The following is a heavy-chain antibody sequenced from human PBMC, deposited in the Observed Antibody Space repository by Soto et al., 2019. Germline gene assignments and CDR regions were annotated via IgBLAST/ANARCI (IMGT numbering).Heavy chain of an antibody. CDR3: ARARSSGWYNDY. V-gene: IGHV3-11*01. CDR2: ISSSGSTI. Sequence: GGSLRLSCAASGFTFSDYYMSWIRHAPGKGLEWVSYISSSGSTIYYADSVKGRFTISRDNAKNSLYLQMNSLSAEDTAVYYCARARSSGWYNDYWGQGTLVTVSS. J-gene: IGHJ4*02. CDR1: GFTFSDYY. D-gene: IGHD6-19*01.